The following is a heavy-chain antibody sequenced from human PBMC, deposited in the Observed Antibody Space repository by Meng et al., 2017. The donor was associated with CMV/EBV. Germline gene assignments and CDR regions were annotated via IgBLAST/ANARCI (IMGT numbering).Heavy chain of an antibody. Sequence: GGSLRLSCAASGFTFNNFAMNWVCQAPGKGLEWVPSISGSGVSTNYADSVKGRFTVSRDNSKNTLYLQTNSLGAEDTAVYYCAKGRGDSDYDFEYWGRGTLVTVSS. CDR2: ISGSGVST. CDR3: AKGRGDSDYDFEY. D-gene: IGHD5-12*01. CDR1: GFTFNNFA. J-gene: IGHJ4*02. V-gene: IGHV3-23*01.